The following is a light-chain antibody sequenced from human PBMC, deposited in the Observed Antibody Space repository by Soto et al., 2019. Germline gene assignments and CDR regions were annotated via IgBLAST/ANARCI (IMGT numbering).Light chain of an antibody. CDR1: QSVSSSY. Sequence: EIVLTQSPGTLSLSPGERATLSCRASQSVSSSYLGWYQQKPDQAPRLLIYAASTRATGIPDRFSGSGSGTDFTLTISRLEPEDFAVYYCQQYAGSPWTFGQGTKVEIK. CDR2: AAS. V-gene: IGKV3-20*01. J-gene: IGKJ1*01. CDR3: QQYAGSPWT.